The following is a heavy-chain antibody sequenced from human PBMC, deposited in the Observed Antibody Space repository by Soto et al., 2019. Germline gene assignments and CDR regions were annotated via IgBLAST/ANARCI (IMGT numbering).Heavy chain of an antibody. CDR3: TKVPNVGVGLRSVLLTFDY. V-gene: IGHV3-23*01. J-gene: IGHJ4*02. CDR2: ISASGGST. Sequence: GGSLRLSCAASGFTFSSYAMSWVRQAPGKGLEWVSGISASGGSTYYADSVKGRFTISRDNSKNTLYLQMNSLRAEDTAVYYCTKVPNVGVGLRSVLLTFDYWGQGTLVTVS. D-gene: IGHD2-21*01. CDR1: GFTFSSYA.